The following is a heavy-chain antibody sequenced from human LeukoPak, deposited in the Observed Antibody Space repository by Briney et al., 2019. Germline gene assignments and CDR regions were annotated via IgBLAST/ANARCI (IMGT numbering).Heavy chain of an antibody. CDR1: GFTFSSYN. Sequence: GGSLRLSCAASGFTFSSYNMNWVRQAPGKGLEWVSSISTRTTYIYYADSVKGRFTISRDNTKSSLSLHMSSLRAEDTAVYYCARDAFSYYGSGSYYGWFDPWGQGTLVTVSS. CDR3: ARDAFSYYGSGSYYGWFDP. CDR2: ISTRTTYI. D-gene: IGHD3-10*01. J-gene: IGHJ5*02. V-gene: IGHV3-21*01.